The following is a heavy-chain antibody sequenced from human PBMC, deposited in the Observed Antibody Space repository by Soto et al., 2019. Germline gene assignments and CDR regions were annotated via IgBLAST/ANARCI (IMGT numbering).Heavy chain of an antibody. CDR3: ARDKSITMIVVVSLWYFDL. CDR1: GFTFSSYA. J-gene: IGHJ2*01. V-gene: IGHV3-30-3*01. D-gene: IGHD3-22*01. Sequence: QVQLVESGGGVVQPGRSLRLSCAASGFTFSSYAMHWVRQAPGKGLEWVAVISYDGSNKYYADSVKGRFTISRDNSKNTLYLQMNSLRAEDPAVYYCARDKSITMIVVVSLWYFDLWGRGTLVTVSS. CDR2: ISYDGSNK.